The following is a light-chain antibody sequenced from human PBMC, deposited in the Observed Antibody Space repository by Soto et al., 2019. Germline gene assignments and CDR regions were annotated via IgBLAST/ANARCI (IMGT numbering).Light chain of an antibody. CDR1: QGVSNY. J-gene: IGKJ5*01. V-gene: IGKV3-11*01. Sequence: SVVTLSPVAVSLTPGERATLSCWASQGVSNYLAWYQQRPGQAPRLLIYDASYRATGIPARFSGSESRTDFTLTIASLEIRDCAAYSCQLRNTFAQGSRL. CDR3: QLRNT. CDR2: DAS.